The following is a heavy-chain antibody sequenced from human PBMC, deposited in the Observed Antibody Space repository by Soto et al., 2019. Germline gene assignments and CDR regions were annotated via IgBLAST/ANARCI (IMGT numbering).Heavy chain of an antibody. Sequence: GGPLRLSCAASGFSFKIYGIHWVLHAKGKGLGWVAVIWFDGSVEYYADSVQGRFPSTQDTAKNTASRLRNTLRPEDTAIYYCARARDSYSSGWLQAASFSFFGRAVWARGPTATVS. CDR3: ARARDSYSSGWLQAASFSFFGRAV. V-gene: IGHV3-33*01. D-gene: IGHD6-19*01. CDR1: GFSFKIYG. CDR2: IWFDGSVE. J-gene: IGHJ6*02.